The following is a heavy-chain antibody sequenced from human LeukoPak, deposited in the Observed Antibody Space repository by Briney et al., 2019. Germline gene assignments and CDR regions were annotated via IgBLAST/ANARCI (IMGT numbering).Heavy chain of an antibody. CDR1: GGSISGFH. CDR3: ARHPDYDFWSGYPYYMDV. CDR2: IYYSGST. V-gene: IGHV4-59*08. J-gene: IGHJ6*03. Sequence: PSETLSLTCTVSGGSISGFHWSWIRQPPGKGLEWIGHIYYSGSTDYNPSLNSRVTISLDTSKNQLSLKLSSVTAADTAVYYCARHPDYDFWSGYPYYMDVWGKGTTVTVSS. D-gene: IGHD3-3*01.